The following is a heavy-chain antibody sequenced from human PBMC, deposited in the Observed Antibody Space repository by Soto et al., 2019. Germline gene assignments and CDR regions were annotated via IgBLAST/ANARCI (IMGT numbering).Heavy chain of an antibody. CDR3: ARDGRDYYDSSGHDAFDI. Sequence: QVQLQESGPGLVKPSQTLSLTCTVSGGSISSGDYYWSWIRQPPGKGLEWIGYIYYSGSTYYNPSLTSRVPISVDTSKNQFSLKLSSVTAADTAVYYCARDGRDYYDSSGHDAFDIWGQGTMVTVSS. J-gene: IGHJ3*02. CDR1: GGSISSGDYY. CDR2: IYYSGST. D-gene: IGHD3-22*01. V-gene: IGHV4-30-4*01.